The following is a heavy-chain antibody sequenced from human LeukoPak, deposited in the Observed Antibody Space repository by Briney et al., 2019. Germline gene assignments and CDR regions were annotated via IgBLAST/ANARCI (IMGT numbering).Heavy chain of an antibody. CDR1: GGSFSGYY. D-gene: IGHD6-13*01. CDR2: ISHTGLT. Sequence: SETLSLTCAVYGGSFSGYYWTLIRQTPGKGLEWIGEISHTGLTGSNPSLKSRVTISADTSKKQFFLKLTSVTAADTAVYYCARQLSSWPIDYWGQGTLVTVSS. V-gene: IGHV4-34*01. J-gene: IGHJ4*02. CDR3: ARQLSSWPIDY.